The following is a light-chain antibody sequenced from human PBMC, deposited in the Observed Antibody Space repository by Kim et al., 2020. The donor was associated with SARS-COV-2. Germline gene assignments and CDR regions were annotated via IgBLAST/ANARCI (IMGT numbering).Light chain of an antibody. CDR3: KSRDSSGKHQI. J-gene: IGLJ2*01. Sequence: SSELTQDPAVSVALGQTVRITCQGDSLRNYYATWFQQKPGQAPVLVIFGNTKRPAGTPDRFSGSTSGNTASLTITGAQAEDEADYYCKSRDSSGKHQIFGGGTQLTVL. CDR2: GNT. CDR1: SLRNYY. V-gene: IGLV3-19*01.